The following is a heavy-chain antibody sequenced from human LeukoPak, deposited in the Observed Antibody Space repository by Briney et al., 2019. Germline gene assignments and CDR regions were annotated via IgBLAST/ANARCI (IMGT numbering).Heavy chain of an antibody. J-gene: IGHJ4*02. CDR1: GFTFSRYW. CDR2: IKEDGSEK. CDR3: TRHPALY. V-gene: IGHV3-7*01. Sequence: GVLRLSCAASGFTFSRYWMSWVRQAPGKGLEWVANIKEDGSEKYYVDSVKGRFIISRDNAENPLYLQMNSLRAEDTAVYYCTRHPALYWGQGTLVTVSS.